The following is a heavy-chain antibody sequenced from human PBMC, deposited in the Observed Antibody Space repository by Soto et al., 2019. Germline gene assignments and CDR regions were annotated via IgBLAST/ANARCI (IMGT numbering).Heavy chain of an antibody. CDR2: ISAYNGNT. CDR1: GYTFTSYG. CDR3: ARDLAEYSSLIDAFDI. D-gene: IGHD6-6*01. V-gene: IGHV1-18*01. Sequence: ASVKVSCKASGYTFTSYGISWVRQAPGQGLEWMGWISAYNGNTNYAQKLQGRVTMTTDTSTSTAYMELRSLRSDDTAVYYCARDLAEYSSLIDAFDIWGQGTMVTVSS. J-gene: IGHJ3*02.